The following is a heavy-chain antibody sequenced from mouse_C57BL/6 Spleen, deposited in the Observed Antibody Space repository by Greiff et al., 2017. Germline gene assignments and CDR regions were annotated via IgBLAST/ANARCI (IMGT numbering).Heavy chain of an antibody. J-gene: IGHJ2*01. Sequence: QVQLQQPGAELVKPGASVKLSCKASGYTFTSYWMHWVKQRPGQGLEWIGMIHPNSGSTNYNEKFKSKATLTVDKSSSTAYMQLSSLTSEDSAVYYCARERDSSIYLDYWGQGTTLTVSS. D-gene: IGHD1-1*01. CDR2: IHPNSGST. V-gene: IGHV1-64*01. CDR3: ARERDSSIYLDY. CDR1: GYTFTSYW.